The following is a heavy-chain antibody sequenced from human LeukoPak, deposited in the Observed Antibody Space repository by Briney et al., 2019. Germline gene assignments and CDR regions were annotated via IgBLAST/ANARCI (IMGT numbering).Heavy chain of an antibody. CDR1: GYTFTGYY. CDR3: ARPRITKLPYTNWFDP. D-gene: IGHD3-10*01. CDR2: INPNSGGT. V-gene: IGHV1-2*02. J-gene: IGHJ5*02. Sequence: GASVKVSCKASGYTFTGYYIHWVRKPPAQGLEWMGWINPNSGGTNYAQKFQGRVTMTRDTSISTAYMELSRLRSDDTAVYYCARPRITKLPYTNWFDPWGQGTLVTVSS.